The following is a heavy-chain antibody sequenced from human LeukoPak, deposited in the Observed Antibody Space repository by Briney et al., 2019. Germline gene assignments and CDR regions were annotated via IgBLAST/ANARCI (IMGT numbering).Heavy chain of an antibody. CDR3: ARGGGGEREYFDY. J-gene: IGHJ4*02. CDR2: INHSGST. V-gene: IGHV4-34*01. D-gene: IGHD4-23*01. Sequence: PSETLSPTCAVYGGSFSGYYWSWIRQPPGKGLEWIGEINHSGSTNYNPSLKSRVTISVDTSKNQFSLKLSSVTAADTAVYYCARGGGGEREYFDYWGQGTLVTVSS. CDR1: GGSFSGYY.